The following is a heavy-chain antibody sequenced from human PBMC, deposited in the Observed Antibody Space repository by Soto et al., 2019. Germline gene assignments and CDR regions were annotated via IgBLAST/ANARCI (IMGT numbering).Heavy chain of an antibody. Sequence: ASVKVSCKASGYTFTSYYMHWVRQAPGQGLEWKGIINPSGGSTSYAQKFQGRVTMTRDTSTSTVYMELSSLRSEDTAVYYCARIGGIVRGVINRTYYYYYGMDVWGQGTTVTVSS. V-gene: IGHV1-46*01. CDR1: GYTFTSYY. CDR3: ARIGGIVRGVINRTYYYYYGMDV. CDR2: INPSGGST. D-gene: IGHD3-10*01. J-gene: IGHJ6*02.